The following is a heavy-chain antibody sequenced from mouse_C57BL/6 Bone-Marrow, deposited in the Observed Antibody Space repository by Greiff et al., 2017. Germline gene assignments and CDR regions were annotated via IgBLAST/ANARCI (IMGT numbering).Heavy chain of an antibody. D-gene: IGHD4-1*01. J-gene: IGHJ3*01. V-gene: IGHV1-19*01. CDR1: GYTFTDYY. Sequence: VQLQQSGPVLVKPGASVKMSCKASGYTFTDYYMNWVKQSHGKSLEWIGVINPYNGGTSYNQKFKGKATLTVDKSSSTAYMELNSLTSEDSAVYYWARKGRAGRGGFAYWGQGTLVTVSA. CDR2: INPYNGGT. CDR3: ARKGRAGRGGFAY.